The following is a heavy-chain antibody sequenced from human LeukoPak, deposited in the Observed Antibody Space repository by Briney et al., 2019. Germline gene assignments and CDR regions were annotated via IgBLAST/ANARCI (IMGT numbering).Heavy chain of an antibody. J-gene: IGHJ6*02. CDR2: ISWNSGSM. CDR3: AKDRYCSGGSCYPIAYYYGMDV. V-gene: IGHV3-9*01. Sequence: PPGGSLRLSCAASGFTFDDYAMHWVRQAPGKGLEWVSGISWNSGSMGYADSVKGRFTISRDNAKNSLYLQMNSLRAEDTALYYCAKDRYCSGGSCYPIAYYYGMDVWGQGTTVTVSS. D-gene: IGHD2-15*01. CDR1: GFTFDDYA.